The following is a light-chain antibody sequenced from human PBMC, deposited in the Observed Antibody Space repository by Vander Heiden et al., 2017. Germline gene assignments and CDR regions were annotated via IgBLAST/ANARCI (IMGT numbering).Light chain of an antibody. CDR2: GAS. CDR1: QSISNS. J-gene: IGKJ2*01. V-gene: IGKV1-39*01. Sequence: DIQMTQSPSALSASVGDRVTITCRASQSISNSLNRHQHKPGKAPKLLIYGASSSQSPARLRFSGCGSRTAFTLSIIRLQPEAFATYYCHQTDTRQPTFGQGTKLEIK. CDR3: HQTDTRQPT.